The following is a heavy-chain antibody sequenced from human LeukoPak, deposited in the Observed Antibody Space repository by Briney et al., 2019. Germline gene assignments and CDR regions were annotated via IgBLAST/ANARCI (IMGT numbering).Heavy chain of an antibody. CDR3: ARGRWLRSSLDY. D-gene: IGHD5-12*01. J-gene: IGHJ4*02. CDR1: GVSISSYY. V-gene: IGHV4-4*07. CDR2: VYISERT. Sequence: SETLSLTCTVSGVSISSYYWSWIRQPAGKGLEWIGRVYISERTKYNPSLKSRVTMSVDTSKNQFSLKLTSVTAADTAVYYCARGRWLRSSLDYWGQGTLVTVSS.